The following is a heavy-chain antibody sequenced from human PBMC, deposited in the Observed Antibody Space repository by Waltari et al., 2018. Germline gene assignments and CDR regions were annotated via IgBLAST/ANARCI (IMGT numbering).Heavy chain of an antibody. D-gene: IGHD3-3*01. Sequence: QLVQSGGEVKKPGESLRISCSGSADTFRNYWIAWVRQRPGNGLGWMGRIDPGDSYTNYSPSFLGHVSITADKSLNTAYLQLSGLTASDTAMYYCVAVTNFGVVNIAQHYTTDGWGQGTMVTVSS. CDR3: VAVTNFGVVNIAQHYTTDG. V-gene: IGHV5-10-1*03. CDR1: ADTFRNYW. CDR2: IDPGDSYT. J-gene: IGHJ6*02.